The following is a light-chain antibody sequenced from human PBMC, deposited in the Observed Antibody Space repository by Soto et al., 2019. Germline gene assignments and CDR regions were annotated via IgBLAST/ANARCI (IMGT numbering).Light chain of an antibody. CDR1: QSINAW. Sequence: DIHMTQAPSTLSASVGDRVTITCRASQSINAWLAWYQQKPGKAPKLLIYDVSTLASGVPSRFSGSASGTEFTLTISSLQPDDFATYYCQQYNSYSPTFGQGTKV. CDR3: QQYNSYSPT. CDR2: DVS. V-gene: IGKV1-5*01. J-gene: IGKJ1*01.